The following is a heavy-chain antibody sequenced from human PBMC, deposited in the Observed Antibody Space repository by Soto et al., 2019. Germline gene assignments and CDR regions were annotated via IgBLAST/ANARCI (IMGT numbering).Heavy chain of an antibody. D-gene: IGHD3-10*01. Sequence: ASANVSCKASGYTFTNYGISWVPQAPGQGLEWMGWISAYNGNTNYAQKLQGRVTMTTDTSTSTAYMELRSLRSDDTAVYYCARSSMVRGVIITHYYYGMDVWGQGTTVTVSS. V-gene: IGHV1-18*01. J-gene: IGHJ6*02. CDR3: ARSSMVRGVIITHYYYGMDV. CDR1: GYTFTNYG. CDR2: ISAYNGNT.